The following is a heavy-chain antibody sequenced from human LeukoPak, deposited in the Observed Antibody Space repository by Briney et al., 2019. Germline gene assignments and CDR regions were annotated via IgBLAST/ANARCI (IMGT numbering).Heavy chain of an antibody. J-gene: IGHJ4*02. CDR2: ISYDGSNK. D-gene: IGHD4-17*01. CDR3: AKGRTVTTYSSPSGY. Sequence: RSLRHSCAASGFTLSSDGMHWVPRAPGKGLERVAVISYDGSNKYYADSVKGRFTNSRDNSKNTLYLQMSSLRAEETAVYYCAKGRTVTTYSSPSGYWGQGTLVTVSS. V-gene: IGHV3-30*18. CDR1: GFTLSSDG.